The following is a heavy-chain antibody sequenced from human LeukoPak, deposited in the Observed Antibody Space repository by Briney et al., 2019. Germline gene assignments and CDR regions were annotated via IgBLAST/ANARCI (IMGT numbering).Heavy chain of an antibody. V-gene: IGHV3-66*01. CDR2: IYRGGSS. J-gene: IGHJ4*02. CDR3: ATFSSWSSSDY. Sequence: GGSLRLSCVASGFIVSNNYMSWVRQAPGMGLEWVSTIYRGGSSFYADSVKGRFTISRDNSKNTLYLQMNSLRAEDTAVYYCATFSSWSSSDYWGQGTLVTVSS. CDR1: GFIVSNNY. D-gene: IGHD6-6*01.